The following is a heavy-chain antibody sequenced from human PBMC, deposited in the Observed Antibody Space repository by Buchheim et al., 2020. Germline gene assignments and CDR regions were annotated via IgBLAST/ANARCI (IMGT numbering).Heavy chain of an antibody. CDR1: GFTFRSYE. V-gene: IGHV3-48*03. CDR2: ISSSGSTI. CDR3: ARGWAGYCSRTSCTGLWYFDL. D-gene: IGHD2-2*01. J-gene: IGHJ2*01. Sequence: EVQLVESGGGLVQPGGSLRLSCAASGFTFRSYEMNWVRQAPGKGLEWVSYISSSGSTIYYPDSVKGRFTISRDNAKSSLYLQMNSLRAEDTAVYYCARGWAGYCSRTSCTGLWYFDLWGRGTL.